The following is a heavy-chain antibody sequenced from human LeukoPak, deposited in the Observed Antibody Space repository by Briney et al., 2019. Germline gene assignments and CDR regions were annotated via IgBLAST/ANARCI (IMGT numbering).Heavy chain of an antibody. Sequence: SETLSLTCSVSGGSISSAIFYWGWIRQPPGMGLEWIGSTFSGDNAYHNPSLKSRVTISVDTSKNQFSLKLISVTAADTAVYYCVRLLPSSGYVLGDWFDPWGQGTLVTVSS. CDR3: VRLLPSSGYVLGDWFDP. CDR1: GGSISSAIFY. D-gene: IGHD3-22*01. CDR2: TFSGDNA. V-gene: IGHV4-39*01. J-gene: IGHJ5*02.